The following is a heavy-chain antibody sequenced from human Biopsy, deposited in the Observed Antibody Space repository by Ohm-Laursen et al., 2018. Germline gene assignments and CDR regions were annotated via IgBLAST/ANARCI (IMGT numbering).Heavy chain of an antibody. Sequence: TLSLTCAVSGDSISSDYWSWIRQPPRKGLEWMGYISNSGSTNYNPSLKSRVTISVDTSKNQFSLRLNSVTAADTAVYYCARATNSTGWPYYYFYGMDVWGQGTTVTVSS. CDR2: ISNSGST. D-gene: IGHD2/OR15-2a*01. CDR1: GDSISSDY. V-gene: IGHV4-59*01. CDR3: ARATNSTGWPYYYFYGMDV. J-gene: IGHJ6*02.